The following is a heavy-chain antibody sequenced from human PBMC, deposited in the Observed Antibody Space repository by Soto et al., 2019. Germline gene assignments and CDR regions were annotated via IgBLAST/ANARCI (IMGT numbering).Heavy chain of an antibody. CDR3: ARADYYDSSGFYYDC. CDR1: GYIFTNHY. Sequence: QVQLVQSGAEVKKPGASVKVSCKASGYIFTNHYIHWVRQAPGQGIEWMGIINPSGGSPNYLQKFQGRITRTRATSTSTVYMELSSLRSEDTAVYFCARADYYDSSGFYYDCWGQGSLVTVSS. CDR2: INPSGGSP. D-gene: IGHD3-22*01. V-gene: IGHV1-46*01. J-gene: IGHJ4*02.